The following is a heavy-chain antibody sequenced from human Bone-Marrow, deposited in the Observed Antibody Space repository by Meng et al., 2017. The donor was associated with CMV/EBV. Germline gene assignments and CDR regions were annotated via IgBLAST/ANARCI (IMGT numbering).Heavy chain of an antibody. V-gene: IGHV3-74*01. CDR1: GFTFSSYW. Sequence: GESLKISCAASGFTFSSYWMSWVRQAPGKGLVWVSRINSDGSSTSYADSVKGRFTISRDNAKNTLYLQMNSLRAEDTAVYYCARHQGSPHFDYWGQGTLVTVSS. J-gene: IGHJ4*02. CDR3: ARHQGSPHFDY. D-gene: IGHD2-15*01. CDR2: INSDGSST.